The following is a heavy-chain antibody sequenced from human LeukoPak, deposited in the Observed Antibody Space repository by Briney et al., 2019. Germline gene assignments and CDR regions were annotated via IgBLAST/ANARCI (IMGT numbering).Heavy chain of an antibody. V-gene: IGHV1-69*13. CDR2: IIPIFGTA. D-gene: IGHD3-10*01. J-gene: IGHJ4*02. CDR3: AREAYGSGSYFDY. CDR1: GYTFTSYG. Sequence: SVKVSCKASGYTFTSYGISWVRQAPGQGLEWMGGIIPIFGTANYAQKFQGRVTITADESTSTAYMELSSLRSEDTAVYYCAREAYGSGSYFDYWGQGTLVTVSS.